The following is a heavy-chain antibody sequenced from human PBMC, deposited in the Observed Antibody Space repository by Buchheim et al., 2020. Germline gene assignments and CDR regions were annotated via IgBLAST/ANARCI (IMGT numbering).Heavy chain of an antibody. CDR2: ISGSGGST. CDR1: GLTFSSDA. V-gene: IGHV3-23*01. D-gene: IGHD2-2*01. Sequence: EVQLLESGGGLVQPGGSLRLSCAASGLTFSSDAMSWVRQAPGKGLEWVSVISGSGGSTYYTHSVKGRFTISRDNSKNTLYLQMNSLRADDTAVYYCVGVPAAIAYSYYYGLDVWGQGTT. J-gene: IGHJ6*02. CDR3: VGVPAAIAYSYYYGLDV.